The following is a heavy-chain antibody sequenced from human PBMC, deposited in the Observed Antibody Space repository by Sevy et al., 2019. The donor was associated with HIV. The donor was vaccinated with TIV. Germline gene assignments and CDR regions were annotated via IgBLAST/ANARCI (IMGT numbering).Heavy chain of an antibody. CDR1: GGSISSSSYY. J-gene: IGHJ4*02. V-gene: IGHV4-39*01. CDR3: ARQGGIVAFY. D-gene: IGHD1-26*01. CDR2: IYYSGST. Sequence: SETLSLTCTVSGGSISSSSYYWGWIRQPPGKGLEWIGSIYYSGSTYYNPSLKSRVTISVDTSKNQFSLKLSSVTAAETAVYYCARQGGIVAFYWGQGTLVTVSS.